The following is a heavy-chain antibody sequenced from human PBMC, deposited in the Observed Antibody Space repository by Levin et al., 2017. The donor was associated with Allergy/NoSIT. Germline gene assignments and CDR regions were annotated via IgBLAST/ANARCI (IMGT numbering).Heavy chain of an antibody. CDR2: ISSSSSTI. Sequence: GGSLRLSCAASGFTFSSYSMNWVRQAPGKGLEWVSYISSSSSTIYYADSVKGRFTISRDNAKNSLYLQMNSLRDEDTAVYYCARDQGRDGYNFYYYYYGMDVWGQGTTVTVSS. J-gene: IGHJ6*02. CDR1: GFTFSSYS. CDR3: ARDQGRDGYNFYYYYYGMDV. V-gene: IGHV3-48*02. D-gene: IGHD5-24*01.